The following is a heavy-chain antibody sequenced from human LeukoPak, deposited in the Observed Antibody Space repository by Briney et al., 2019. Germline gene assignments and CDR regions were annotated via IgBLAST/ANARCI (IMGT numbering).Heavy chain of an antibody. CDR1: GGSFSGYY. Sequence: PSETLSLTCAVYGGSFSGYYWSWIRQPPGKGLEWIGEINHSGSTNYNPSLKSRVTISVDTSKNQFSLKLSSVTAADTAVYYCARGFRVGILTGYYWRPGPNYYYGMDVWGQGTTVTVSS. V-gene: IGHV4-34*01. CDR2: INHSGST. J-gene: IGHJ6*02. D-gene: IGHD3-9*01. CDR3: ARGFRVGILTGYYWRPGPNYYYGMDV.